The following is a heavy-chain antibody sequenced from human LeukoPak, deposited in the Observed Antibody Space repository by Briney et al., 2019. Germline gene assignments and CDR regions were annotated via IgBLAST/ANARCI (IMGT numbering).Heavy chain of an antibody. CDR1: GGTFSSYA. D-gene: IGHD2-21*02. Sequence: SVKVSCKASGGTFSSYAISWVRQAPGQGLEWMGGIIPIFGTANYAQKFQGRVTITADESTSTAYMELSSLRSEDTAVYYCARDPMQEYCGGDCYSPWGQGTLVTISS. V-gene: IGHV1-69*13. CDR3: ARDPMQEYCGGDCYSP. J-gene: IGHJ5*02. CDR2: IIPIFGTA.